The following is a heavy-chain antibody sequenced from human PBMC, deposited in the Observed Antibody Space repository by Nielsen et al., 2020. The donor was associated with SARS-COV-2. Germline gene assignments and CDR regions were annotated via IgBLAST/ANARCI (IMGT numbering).Heavy chain of an antibody. CDR1: GGSISSSSYY. V-gene: IGHV4-39*01. D-gene: IGHD6-13*01. Sequence: SETLSLTCTVSGGSISSSSYYWGWIRQPPGKGLEWIGSIYYSGSTYYNPSLKSRVTISVDTSKNQFSLKLSSVTAADTAVYYCARAGGRQQLVEYWGQGTLVTVSS. CDR2: IYYSGST. CDR3: ARAGGRQQLVEY. J-gene: IGHJ4*02.